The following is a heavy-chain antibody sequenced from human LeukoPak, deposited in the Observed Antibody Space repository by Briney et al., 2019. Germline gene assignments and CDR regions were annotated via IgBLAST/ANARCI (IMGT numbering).Heavy chain of an antibody. CDR1: GGSISSGDYY. V-gene: IGHV4-30-4*01. Sequence: SETLSLTCTVSGGSISSGDYYWSWIRQPPGTGLEWIGYIYYSGSTYYNPSLKSRVTISVDTSKNQFSLKLSSVTAADTAVYYCARAGYYYDSSGHDYWGQGTLVTVSS. CDR2: IYYSGST. CDR3: ARAGYYYDSSGHDY. J-gene: IGHJ4*02. D-gene: IGHD3-22*01.